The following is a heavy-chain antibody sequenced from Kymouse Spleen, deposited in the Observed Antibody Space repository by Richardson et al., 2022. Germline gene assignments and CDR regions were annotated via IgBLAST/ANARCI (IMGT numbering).Heavy chain of an antibody. Sequence: QVQLVESGGGVVQPGRSLRLSCAASGFTFSSYGMHWVRQAPGKGLEWVAVISYDGSNKYYADSVKGRFTISRDNSKNTLYLQMNSLRAEDTAVYYCAKISLGPGFDYWGQGTLVTVSS. CDR2: ISYDGSNK. V-gene: IGHV3-30*18. CDR3: AKISLGPGFDY. J-gene: IGHJ4*02. D-gene: IGHD7-27*02. CDR1: GFTFSSYG.